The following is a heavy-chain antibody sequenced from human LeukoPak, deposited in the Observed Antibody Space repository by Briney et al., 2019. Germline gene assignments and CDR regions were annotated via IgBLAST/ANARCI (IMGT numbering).Heavy chain of an antibody. V-gene: IGHV4-31*03. J-gene: IGHJ4*02. CDR2: IYYSGST. D-gene: IGHD2-15*01. CDR3: ARGQGLGYCSGGSCDIDY. Sequence: TLSLTCTVSGGSISSGGYYWSWIRQHPGKGLEWIGYIYYSGSTNYSPSLKSRVTISVDTSKNQFSLKLSSVTAADTAVYYCARGQGLGYCSGGSCDIDYWGQGTLVTVSS. CDR1: GGSISSGGYY.